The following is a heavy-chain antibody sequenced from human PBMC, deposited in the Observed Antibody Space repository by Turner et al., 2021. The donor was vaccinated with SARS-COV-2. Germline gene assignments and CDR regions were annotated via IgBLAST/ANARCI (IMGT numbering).Heavy chain of an antibody. CDR2: ISSSSSYI. J-gene: IGHJ4*02. Sequence: EVQLVESGGGLVKPGGSLRLSCAASAFTFSSYNMNWVRQAPGKGLEWVSSISSSSSYIYYADSVKGRFTISRDNAKNSLYLQMNSLRAEDTAVYYCARDISAYYYDSSGYPDWGQGTLVTVSS. CDR1: AFTFSSYN. V-gene: IGHV3-21*01. CDR3: ARDISAYYYDSSGYPD. D-gene: IGHD3-22*01.